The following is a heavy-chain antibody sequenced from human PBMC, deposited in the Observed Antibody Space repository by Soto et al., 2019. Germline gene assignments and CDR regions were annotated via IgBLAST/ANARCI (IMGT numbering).Heavy chain of an antibody. V-gene: IGHV3-11*06. Sequence: QAQLVESGGGLVKPGGSLRLSCAASGFTFSDYYMSWVRRAPGKGLEWLSYISQTSTYTAYADSVRGRFTISRDNAKNSLYLQMNSLRVEDTAVYYCTTAERGKTGTRIWGQGTLVTVSS. CDR3: TTAERGKTGTRI. CDR2: ISQTSTYT. D-gene: IGHD1-1*01. J-gene: IGHJ4*02. CDR1: GFTFSDYY.